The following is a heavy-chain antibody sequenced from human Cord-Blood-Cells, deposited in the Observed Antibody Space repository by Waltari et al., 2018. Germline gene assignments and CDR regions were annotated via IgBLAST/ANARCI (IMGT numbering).Heavy chain of an antibody. J-gene: IGHJ1*01. Sequence: EVQLVESGGGLVKPGGSLRLSCAASGFTFSTFSMNWIRQAPRQGRAWVSSISSSSSYIYYADSVKGRFTISRDNAKNSLYLQMNSLRAEDTAVYYCASSQYYDFWSGYYTSPKYFQHWGQGTLVTVSS. CDR1: GFTFSTFS. V-gene: IGHV3-21*01. CDR2: ISSSSSYI. CDR3: ASSQYYDFWSGYYTSPKYFQH. D-gene: IGHD3-3*01.